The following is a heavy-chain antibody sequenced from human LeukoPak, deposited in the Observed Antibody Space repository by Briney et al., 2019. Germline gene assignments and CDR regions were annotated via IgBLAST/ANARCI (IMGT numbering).Heavy chain of an antibody. CDR3: VKDDDCSSTSCYVYYYYGMDV. V-gene: IGHV3-64D*09. CDR2: ISSNGGST. J-gene: IGHJ6*02. CDR1: GFTFSSYA. D-gene: IGHD2-2*01. Sequence: GGSLRLSCSASGFTFSSYAMHWVRQAPGKGLEYVSAISSNGGSTYYADSVKGRFTISRDNSKNTLYLQMSSLRAVDTAVYYCVKDDDCSSTSCYVYYYYGMDVWGQGTTVTVSS.